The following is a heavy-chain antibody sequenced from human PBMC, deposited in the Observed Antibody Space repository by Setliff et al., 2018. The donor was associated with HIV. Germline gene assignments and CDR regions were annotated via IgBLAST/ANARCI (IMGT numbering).Heavy chain of an antibody. CDR3: ARGMTAIPEY. J-gene: IGHJ4*02. CDR2: ITFDGGLK. CDR1: GFTFNNYA. V-gene: IGHV3-30*04. Sequence: GGSLRLSCAASGFTFNNYALHWVRQAPGKGLEWVALITFDGGLKHYADSVRGRFTISRDNSKKMLYLQMNSMRVEDTAVYYCARGMTAIPEYWGQGTLVTVSS. D-gene: IGHD2-21*02.